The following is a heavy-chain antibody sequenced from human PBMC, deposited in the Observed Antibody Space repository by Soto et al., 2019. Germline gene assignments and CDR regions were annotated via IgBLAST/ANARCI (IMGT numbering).Heavy chain of an antibody. CDR1: GFTFSSYA. V-gene: IGHV3-23*01. Sequence: GSLRLSCAASGFTFSSYAMSWVRQAPGKGLEWVSAISGSGGSTYYADSVKGRFTISRDNSKNTLYLQMNSLRAEDTAVYYCAKMGSLRFLEPLGYWGQGTLVTVSS. CDR3: AKMGSLRFLEPLGY. D-gene: IGHD3-3*01. CDR2: ISGSGGST. J-gene: IGHJ4*02.